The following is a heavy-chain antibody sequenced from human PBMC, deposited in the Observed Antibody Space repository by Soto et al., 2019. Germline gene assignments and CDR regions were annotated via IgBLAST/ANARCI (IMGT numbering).Heavy chain of an antibody. Sequence: GGSLRLSCAASGFTFSSYAMSWVRQAPGKGLEWVSAISGSGGSTYYADSVKGRFTISRDNSKNTLYLQMNSLRAEDTAVYYCAKDQVPAANLDAAGAFDIWGQGTMVTVSS. V-gene: IGHV3-23*01. CDR1: GFTFSSYA. CDR2: ISGSGGST. J-gene: IGHJ3*02. CDR3: AKDQVPAANLDAAGAFDI. D-gene: IGHD2-2*01.